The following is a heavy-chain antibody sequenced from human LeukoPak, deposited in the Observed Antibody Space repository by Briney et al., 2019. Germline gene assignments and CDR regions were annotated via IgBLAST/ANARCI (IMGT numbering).Heavy chain of an antibody. Sequence: SETLSLTCTVSGGSVTDPGYYWGWVRQPPGKELEWIASVHSSGNTYYKSSLKSRFTISLDTSHKQISLSLTSVAASDTAVYFCARHGLQRFDYWGQGTLVPVSS. D-gene: IGHD2-2*01. CDR3: ARHGLQRFDY. CDR2: VHSSGNT. V-gene: IGHV4-39*01. J-gene: IGHJ4*02. CDR1: GGSVTDPGYY.